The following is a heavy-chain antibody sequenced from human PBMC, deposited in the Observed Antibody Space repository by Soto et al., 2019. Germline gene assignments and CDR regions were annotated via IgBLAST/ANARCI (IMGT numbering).Heavy chain of an antibody. CDR2: ISWSSGSI. D-gene: IGHD2-15*01. J-gene: IGHJ3*02. V-gene: IGHV3-9*01. CDR3: AKGYCSGGSCYPEADAFDI. Sequence: SLRLSCAASGFTFDDYAMHWVRQAPGKGLEWVSGISWSSGSIGCADSVKGRFTISRDNAKNSPYLQMNSLRAEDTALYYCAKGYCSGGSCYPEADAFDIWGQGTMVTVSS. CDR1: GFTFDDYA.